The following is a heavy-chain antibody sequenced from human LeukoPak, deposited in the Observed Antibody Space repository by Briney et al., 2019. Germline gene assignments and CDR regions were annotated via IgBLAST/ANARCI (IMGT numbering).Heavy chain of an antibody. J-gene: IGHJ4*02. CDR2: ISNSSSYI. CDR1: GFTFSSYS. CDR3: ARESAAATFDY. D-gene: IGHD6-13*01. Sequence: GGSLRLSCAASGFTFSSYSMNWVRQAPGKGLEWVSSISNSSSYIYYADSVKGRFTISRDNAKNSLYLQMNSLRAEDTAVYYCARESAAATFDYWGQGTLVTVSS. V-gene: IGHV3-21*01.